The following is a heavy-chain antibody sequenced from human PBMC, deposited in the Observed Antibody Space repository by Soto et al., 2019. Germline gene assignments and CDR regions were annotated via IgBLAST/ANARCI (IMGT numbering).Heavy chain of an antibody. CDR1: GGSISSSGSY. D-gene: IGHD3-22*01. Sequence: SETLSLTCTVSGGSISSSGSYWGWVRQPPGKGLEWIVSFYYTGGTYSTYYNPSLKSRVTISVDTPKRQFSLSLRSVTAADTAVYYCARLGITMIVVAQFDYWGQGTLVTVS. CDR3: ARLGITMIVVAQFDY. V-gene: IGHV4-39*01. J-gene: IGHJ4*02. CDR2: FYYTGGTYST.